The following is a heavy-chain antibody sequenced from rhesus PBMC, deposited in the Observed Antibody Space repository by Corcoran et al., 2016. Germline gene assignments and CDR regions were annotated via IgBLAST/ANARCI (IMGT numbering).Heavy chain of an antibody. Sequence: EVQLVESGGGVVQPGGSLRLSCSASGFTFDDFSMHWVRPAPGKVLEWCSGISWSGGSKYYADSVKGRFTISRDNDKNSLYLQMGSLRAEDTALYYCAKSSTVATTADFDYWGQGVLVTVSS. D-gene: IGHD4-29*01. CDR2: ISWSGGSK. CDR1: GFTFDDFS. J-gene: IGHJ4*01. CDR3: AKSSTVATTADFDY. V-gene: IGHV3-201*01.